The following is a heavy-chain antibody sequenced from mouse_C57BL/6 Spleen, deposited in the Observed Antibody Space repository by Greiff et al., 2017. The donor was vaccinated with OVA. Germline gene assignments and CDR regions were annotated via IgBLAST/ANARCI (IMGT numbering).Heavy chain of an antibody. D-gene: IGHD1-1*01. CDR1: GFNIKNTY. J-gene: IGHJ2*01. CDR2: IDPANGNT. CDR3: ASSYYYGSSYKYFDY. Sequence: VQLQQSVAELVRPGASVKLSCTASGFNIKNTYMHWVKQRPEQGLEWIGRIDPANGNTKYAPKFQGKATITADTSSNTAYLQLSSLTSEDTAIYYCASSYYYGSSYKYFDYWGQGTTLTVSS. V-gene: IGHV14-3*01.